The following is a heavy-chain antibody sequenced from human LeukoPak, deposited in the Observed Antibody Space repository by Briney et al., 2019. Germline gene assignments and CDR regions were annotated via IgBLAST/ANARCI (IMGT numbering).Heavy chain of an antibody. CDR1: GCSISTYH. Sequence: SETLSLTCTVYGCSISTYHWSWIRQPAGKGLDWIGRIHSNEDTRYNPSLKSRVTMSVDTSKNQFSLKLSSVTAADTAVYYCARAAGASGGQYFDYWGQGALVAVSS. CDR3: ARAAGASGGQYFDY. V-gene: IGHV4-4*07. CDR2: IHSNEDT. D-gene: IGHD2-15*01. J-gene: IGHJ4*02.